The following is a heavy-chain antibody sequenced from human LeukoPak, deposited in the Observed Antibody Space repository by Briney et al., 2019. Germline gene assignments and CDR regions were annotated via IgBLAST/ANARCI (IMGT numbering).Heavy chain of an antibody. CDR1: GFTFDDYA. CDR3: AKESYDILTGYPYYYYYGMDV. D-gene: IGHD3-9*01. CDR2: ISWNSGSI. V-gene: IGHV3-9*01. J-gene: IGHJ6*02. Sequence: GGSLRLSCAASGFTFDDYAMHWVRQAPGKGLEWVSGISWNSGSIGYADSVKGRFTISRDNAKNSLYLQMNSLRAEDAALYYCAKESYDILTGYPYYYYYGMDVWGQGTTVTVSS.